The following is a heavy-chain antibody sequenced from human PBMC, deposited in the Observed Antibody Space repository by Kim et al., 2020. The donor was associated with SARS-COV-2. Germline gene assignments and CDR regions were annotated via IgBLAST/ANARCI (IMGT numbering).Heavy chain of an antibody. V-gene: IGHV3-23*01. CDR1: GFRFSTYG. Sequence: GGSLRLSCAASGFRFSTYGMVWVRRAPGKGLEWVSTIITSGAETFYADSVKGRFTISRDNSKNTLYLQMNSLRVEDTAVYYCATKWPGSYYFYHWGLGAL. D-gene: IGHD3-10*01. J-gene: IGHJ4*02. CDR2: IITSGAET. CDR3: ATKWPGSYYFYH.